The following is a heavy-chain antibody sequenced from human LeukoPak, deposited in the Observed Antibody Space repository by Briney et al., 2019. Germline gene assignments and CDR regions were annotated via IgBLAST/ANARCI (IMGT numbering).Heavy chain of an antibody. V-gene: IGHV3-15*01. Sequence: TGGSLRLSCAASGFTFSNAWMSWVRQAPGKGLEWVGRIKSKTYSGTTDYAAPVKGRFTISRDDSKNTVYLQMNSLKIEDTALYYCTTATSYWGQGSLVTVSS. J-gene: IGHJ4*02. CDR2: IKSKTYSGTT. CDR1: GFTFSNAW. CDR3: TTATSY.